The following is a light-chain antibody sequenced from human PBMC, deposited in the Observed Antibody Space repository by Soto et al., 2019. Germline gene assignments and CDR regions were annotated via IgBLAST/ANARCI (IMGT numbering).Light chain of an antibody. CDR2: EVS. CDR3: SSDPRCINPV. J-gene: IGLJ1*01. CDR1: SSDVGGYNY. Sequence: SAVTQPASVSGAPGQSITISCTGTSSDVGGYNYVSWYQQHPGKAPKLLIYEVSNRPSGVSNRFSGSKSGNTASLTISGRQAEDEDDYYCSSDPRCINPVFG. V-gene: IGLV2-14*01.